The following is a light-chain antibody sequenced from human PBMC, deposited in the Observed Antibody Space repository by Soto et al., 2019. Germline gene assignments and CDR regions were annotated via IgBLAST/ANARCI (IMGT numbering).Light chain of an antibody. V-gene: IGKV2-28*01. CDR3: MQALQTPRT. J-gene: IGKJ1*01. CDR2: LGS. Sequence: DIVMTQSPLSLPVTPGEPASISCRSSQSLLHSNGYNYLDWYLQKPGQSPQLLIYLGSNRASGVPDRFSGSGSGTDFTLKISRVEAEDVGVYYWMQALQTPRTFGQGPKVEIK. CDR1: QSLLHSNGYNY.